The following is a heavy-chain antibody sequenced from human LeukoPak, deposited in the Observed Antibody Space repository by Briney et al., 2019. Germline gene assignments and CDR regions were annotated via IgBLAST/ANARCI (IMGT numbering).Heavy chain of an antibody. V-gene: IGHV3-53*01. CDR3: ARDTTAYFDC. CDR2: IYAGGNT. J-gene: IGHJ4*02. Sequence: GGSLRLSCAASGFTFSSYSMNWVRQAPGKGLEWVSVIYAGGNTYYADSVKGRFTISRDNSKNTLYLQMSSLGVEDTAVYYCARDTTAYFDCWGQGTLVTVSS. CDR1: GFTFSSYS. D-gene: IGHD2/OR15-2a*01.